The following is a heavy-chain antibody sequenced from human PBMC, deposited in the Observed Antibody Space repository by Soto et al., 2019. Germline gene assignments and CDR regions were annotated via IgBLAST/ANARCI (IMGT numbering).Heavy chain of an antibody. J-gene: IGHJ5*02. V-gene: IGHV1-8*01. CDR2: MNPDSGNT. CDR1: GYTFTNYD. Sequence: QVQLVQSGAEVKKPGASVKVSCKASGYTFTNYDIHWVRQATGQGLEWMGWMNPDSGNTGQSKQFQGRVTMTRDTSISTAYMEMSSLRYADTAVYYCARGRFRRTWFDPWGQGTRVTVSS. CDR3: ARGRFRRTWFDP. D-gene: IGHD3-16*01.